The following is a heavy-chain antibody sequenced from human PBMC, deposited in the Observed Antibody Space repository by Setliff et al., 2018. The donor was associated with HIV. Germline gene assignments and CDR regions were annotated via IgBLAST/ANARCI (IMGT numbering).Heavy chain of an antibody. V-gene: IGHV3-7*01. Sequence: PGGSLRLSCVVSGFTFRTYWMSWVRQAPGKGLEWVASIKQDGGEKYFVDSVKGRFTISRDNAKNSVYLQMSSLRVEDTAVYYCARPTGGDFWSGRGAWFDPWGQGTLVTVSS. CDR1: GFTFRTYW. J-gene: IGHJ5*02. D-gene: IGHD3-3*01. CDR2: IKQDGGEK. CDR3: ARPTGGDFWSGRGAWFDP.